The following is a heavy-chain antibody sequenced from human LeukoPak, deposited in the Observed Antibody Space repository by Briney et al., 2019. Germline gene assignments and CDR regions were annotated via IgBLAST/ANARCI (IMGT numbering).Heavy chain of an antibody. V-gene: IGHV4-59*08. Sequence: SETLSLTCTVSSGSISSYYWSWLRQPPGKGLEWIGYIYYSGSTNYNPSLKSRVTISVDTSKNQFSLKLSSVTAADTAVYYCARGAVYYYYMDVWGKGTTVTVSS. CDR2: IYYSGST. D-gene: IGHD6-19*01. J-gene: IGHJ6*03. CDR1: SGSISSYY. CDR3: ARGAVYYYYMDV.